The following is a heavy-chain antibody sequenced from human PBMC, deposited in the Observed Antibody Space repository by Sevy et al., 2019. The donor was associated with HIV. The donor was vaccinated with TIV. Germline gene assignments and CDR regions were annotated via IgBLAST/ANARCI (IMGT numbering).Heavy chain of an antibody. D-gene: IGHD3-3*01. J-gene: IGHJ6*02. CDR3: ASRFCGGAKCHEHYYFAMDV. Sequence: ASVKVSCKASEYTFTGYYIHWVRQAPGQGLEWMGCINPDTRVTSYVQKLQGRVSMTRDTSISTAYMELRSLSPDDTAEYFRASRFCGGAKCHEHYYFAMDVWGQGTMVTVSS. CDR2: INPDTRVT. V-gene: IGHV1-2*02. CDR1: EYTFTGYY.